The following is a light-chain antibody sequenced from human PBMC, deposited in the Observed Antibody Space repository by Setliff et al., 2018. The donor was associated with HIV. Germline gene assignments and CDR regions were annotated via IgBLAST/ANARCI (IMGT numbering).Light chain of an antibody. CDR2: EIN. Sequence: QSALTQPPSASGSPGQSVTISCTGTSSDVGRYNFVSWYQQHPDKATKLMIYEINNRPSGVSSRFSGSKSGNTASLTISDLQAQDEADYYCGSCTSTSPCAFGTGTKGTVL. V-gene: IGLV2-14*01. CDR3: GSCTSTSPCA. J-gene: IGLJ1*01. CDR1: SSDVGRYNF.